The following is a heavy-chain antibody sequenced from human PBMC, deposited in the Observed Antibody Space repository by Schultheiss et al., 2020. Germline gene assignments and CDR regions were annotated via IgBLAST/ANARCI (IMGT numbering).Heavy chain of an antibody. CDR2: ISGDGVTT. V-gene: IGHV3-23*01. J-gene: IGHJ4*02. D-gene: IGHD1-26*01. CDR3: ARYSGSPSFDY. Sequence: GGSLRLSCAASGFTFRTYAMSWVRQAPGKGLEWVSSISGDGVTTNYADSVKGRFTISRDNSKNTLYLQMNSLRAEDTAVYYCARYSGSPSFDYWGQGTLVTVSS. CDR1: GFTFRTYA.